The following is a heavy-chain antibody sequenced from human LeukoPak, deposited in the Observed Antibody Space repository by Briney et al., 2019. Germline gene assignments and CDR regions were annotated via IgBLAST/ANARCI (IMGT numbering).Heavy chain of an antibody. D-gene: IGHD3-22*01. Sequence: PGGSLRLSCAASGFTFSSYAMSWVRQAPGKGLEGVSAISGSGGSTYYADSVKGRFTISRDNSKNTLYLQMNSLRAEDTAVYYCAKSLEDSSGYYAKSPTDYWGQGTLVTVSS. CDR1: GFTFSSYA. CDR2: ISGSGGST. CDR3: AKSLEDSSGYYAKSPTDY. V-gene: IGHV3-23*01. J-gene: IGHJ4*02.